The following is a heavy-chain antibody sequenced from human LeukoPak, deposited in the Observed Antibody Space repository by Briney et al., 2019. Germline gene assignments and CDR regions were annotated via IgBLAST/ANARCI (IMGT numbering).Heavy chain of an antibody. V-gene: IGHV4-59*05. CDR3: ARPIPLYDSGGWFDP. Sequence: SETLSLTCTVSGGSISSYYWSWIRQPPGKGLEWIGSIYYSGSTYYNPSLKSRVTISVDTSTNQFSLKLSSVTAADTAVYYCARPIPLYDSGGWFDPWGQGILVTVSS. CDR2: IYYSGST. J-gene: IGHJ5*02. D-gene: IGHD3-3*01. CDR1: GGSISSYY.